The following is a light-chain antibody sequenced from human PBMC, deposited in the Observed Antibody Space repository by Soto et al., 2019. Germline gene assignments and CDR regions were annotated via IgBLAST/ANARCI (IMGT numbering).Light chain of an antibody. V-gene: IGKV3-20*01. CDR1: QSVSSSY. CDR3: PQYGSSPPSWT. CDR2: GAS. J-gene: IGKJ1*01. Sequence: ETVLTQSPGTLSLSPGERATLSCRASQSVSSSYLAWYQQKPGQAPRLLIYGASSRATGIPDRFSGSGYGTDFPLTISRLEPEDFAVYYCPQYGSSPPSWTFGQGTKVEIK.